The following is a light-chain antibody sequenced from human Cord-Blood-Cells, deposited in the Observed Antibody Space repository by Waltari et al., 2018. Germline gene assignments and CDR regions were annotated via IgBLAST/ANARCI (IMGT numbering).Light chain of an antibody. CDR1: QDISNY. V-gene: IGKV1-33*01. CDR2: DAS. Sequence: DIQMTQSPSSLSASVGDRVTNTCQASQDISNYLNWYQQKPGKAPKLLIYDASNLETGVPSRFSGSGSGTDFTFTISSLQPEDIATYYCQQYDNLPPVFGPGTKVDIK. CDR3: QQYDNLPPV. J-gene: IGKJ3*01.